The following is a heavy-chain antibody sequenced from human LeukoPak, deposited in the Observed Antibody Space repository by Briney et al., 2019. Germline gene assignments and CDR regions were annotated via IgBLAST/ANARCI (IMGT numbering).Heavy chain of an antibody. CDR3: ARRAYSSGYYFFDY. D-gene: IGHD3-22*01. Sequence: PSETLSLTCTVSGGSISSYFWNWIRQPPGKGPEWIGYIYYSGSTNYNPSLKSRVTISIDTSKNQSSLKLSSVTAADTAVYYCARRAYSSGYYFFDYWGQGTLVTVSS. CDR2: IYYSGST. J-gene: IGHJ4*02. CDR1: GGSISSYF. V-gene: IGHV4-59*01.